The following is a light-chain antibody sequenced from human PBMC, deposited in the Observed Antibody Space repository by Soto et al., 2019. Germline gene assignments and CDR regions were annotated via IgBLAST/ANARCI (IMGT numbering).Light chain of an antibody. CDR3: QQYRDWPLT. Sequence: EIVLTQSPATPSVSPGERATLSCRASHSAASAVAWYQQKPGQAPRLLIYDASTRATGIPARFSGSGSATEFTLTISSLQSEDFAVYSCQQYRDWPLTFGGGTKVDLK. V-gene: IGKV3-15*01. J-gene: IGKJ4*01. CDR1: HSAASA. CDR2: DAS.